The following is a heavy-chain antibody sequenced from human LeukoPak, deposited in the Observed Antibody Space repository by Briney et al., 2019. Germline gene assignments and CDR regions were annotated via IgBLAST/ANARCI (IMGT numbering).Heavy chain of an antibody. CDR1: GDSISSGRNY. CDR2: IYYSGST. Sequence: SETLSLTCTVSGDSISSGRNYWAWIRQTPGKGLEWIASIYYSGSTSCNPSLSSRVSISVDTSKNQVSLKMESVTDTDSAVYYCARHLSGTTMSHYFDFWGQGTLVPVSS. CDR3: ARHLSGTTMSHYFDF. J-gene: IGHJ4*02. D-gene: IGHD3-10*02. V-gene: IGHV4-39*01.